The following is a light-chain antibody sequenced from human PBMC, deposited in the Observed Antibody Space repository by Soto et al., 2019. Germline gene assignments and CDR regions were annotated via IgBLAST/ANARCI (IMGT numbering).Light chain of an antibody. Sequence: DIQMTQSPSSLSASVGDRVTITCRASQSISSYLNWYQQKPGKAPKLLIYAASSLQSGVPSRFSGSGSGTDFTLTISSLQPEDFETYYCQQSYSIPLTFGGGTKVDIK. CDR1: QSISSY. CDR3: QQSYSIPLT. CDR2: AAS. V-gene: IGKV1-39*01. J-gene: IGKJ4*01.